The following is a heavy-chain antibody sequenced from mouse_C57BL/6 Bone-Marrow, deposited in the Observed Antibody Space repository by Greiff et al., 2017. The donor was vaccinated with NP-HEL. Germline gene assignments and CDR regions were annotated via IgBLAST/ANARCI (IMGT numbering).Heavy chain of an antibody. CDR1: GYTFTSYW. J-gene: IGHJ2*01. CDR2: IYPGSGST. V-gene: IGHV1-55*01. D-gene: IGHD1-1*01. CDR3: ARRTTVAADY. Sequence: QVQLQQPGAELVKPGASVKMSCKASGYTFTSYWITWVKQRPGQGLEWIGVIYPGSGSTNYNETFKSKAKLTVDKSSSTAYMKRSSLTPEDSAVYYRARRTTVAADYGGQGTTLTVSS.